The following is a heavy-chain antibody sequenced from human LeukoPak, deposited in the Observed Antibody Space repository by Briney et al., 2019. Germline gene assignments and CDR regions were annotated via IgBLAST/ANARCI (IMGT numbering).Heavy chain of an antibody. CDR1: GFTFSSYS. V-gene: IGHV3-48*01. CDR2: IRSSSSPT. J-gene: IGHJ4*02. CDR3: ATTGVVVAATATGYYFDY. Sequence: GGSLRLSCAASGFTFSSYSMNWVRQAPGKGLEWVAYIRSSSSPTYYADSVKGRFTISRDSAKNSLYLQMNGLRAEDTAVYYCATTGVVVAATATGYYFDYWGQGTLVTVSS. D-gene: IGHD2-15*01.